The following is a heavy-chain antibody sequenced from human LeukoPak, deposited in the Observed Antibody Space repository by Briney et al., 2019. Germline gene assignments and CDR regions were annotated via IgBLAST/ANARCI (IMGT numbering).Heavy chain of an antibody. CDR1: GFSFSDYY. D-gene: IGHD3-16*01. V-gene: IGHV3-11*01. Sequence: KAGGSLRLSCAASGFSFSDYYMSWVRQAPGKGLEWISYITTSGSSTKYADSVKGRFTISRGNAKNSVVLQMNSLRAEDTAVYYCTRERRGSYYAFESWGQGTLVSVSS. CDR3: TRERRGSYYAFES. J-gene: IGHJ4*02. CDR2: ITTSGSST.